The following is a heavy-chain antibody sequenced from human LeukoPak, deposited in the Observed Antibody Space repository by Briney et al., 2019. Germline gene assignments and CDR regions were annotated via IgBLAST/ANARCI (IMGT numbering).Heavy chain of an antibody. Sequence: GGSLRLPCAASGFTFSNXVMNWVRQAPGXXXXXXXSINSXSSIMYYAESVKGRFTISRDNARNSLYLQMNSLRAEDTAVYYCIRDLFDDYSLDYWGQGALVTVSS. CDR1: GFTFSNXV. V-gene: IGHV3-21*01. J-gene: IGHJ4*02. CDR3: IRDLFDDYSLDY. D-gene: IGHD3-16*01. CDR2: INSXSSIM.